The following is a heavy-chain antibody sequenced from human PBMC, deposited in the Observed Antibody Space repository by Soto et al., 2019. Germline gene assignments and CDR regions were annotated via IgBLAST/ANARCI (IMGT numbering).Heavy chain of an antibody. J-gene: IGHJ3*02. CDR3: ARGQYNWNDDDAFDI. Sequence: QVQLQQWGAGLLKPSETLSLTCAVYGGSFSGYYWSWIRQPPGKGLEWIGEINHSGSTNYNPSLKSRVTISVDTSKNQFALKLSSVTAADTAVYYCARGQYNWNDDDAFDIWGQGTMVTVSS. V-gene: IGHV4-34*01. CDR2: INHSGST. CDR1: GGSFSGYY. D-gene: IGHD1-20*01.